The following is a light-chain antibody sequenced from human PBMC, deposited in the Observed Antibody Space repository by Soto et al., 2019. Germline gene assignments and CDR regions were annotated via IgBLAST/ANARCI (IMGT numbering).Light chain of an antibody. J-gene: IGKJ2*01. Sequence: EIVLTQSPGTLSLSPGERATLSCRASQSVGSSNLAWYQQKPGQAPRLLIYGASSRPTGIPDRFSGSGSGTDFTLTISRLEPEDFAVYYCQQYGSSPNTFGQGTKLEIK. CDR3: QQYGSSPNT. CDR1: QSVGSSN. CDR2: GAS. V-gene: IGKV3-20*01.